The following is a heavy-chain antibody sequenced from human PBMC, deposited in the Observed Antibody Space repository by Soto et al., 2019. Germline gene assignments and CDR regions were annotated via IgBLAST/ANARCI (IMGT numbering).Heavy chain of an antibody. D-gene: IGHD3-9*01. V-gene: IGHV3-23*01. CDR1: GFTPTTTP. CDR3: ATSFRYFDN. Sequence: PVGSVRLSCAGSGFTPTTTPLSWVRQPPGKGLEWVTTISGTASRTYYVDSVKGRFFISRDNSKNTVTLQMNNLTVDDTAVYYCATSFRYFDNWGQGTRVTVSS. J-gene: IGHJ4*02. CDR2: ISGTASRT.